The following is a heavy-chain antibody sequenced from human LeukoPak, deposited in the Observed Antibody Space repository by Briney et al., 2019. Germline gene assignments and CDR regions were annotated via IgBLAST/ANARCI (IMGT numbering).Heavy chain of an antibody. J-gene: IGHJ6*03. CDR2: IYYSGST. V-gene: IGHV4-34*01. D-gene: IGHD1-7*01. CDR3: ARHVNTNYYYYYYYMDV. CDR1: GGSFSGYY. Sequence: SETLSLTCAVYGGSFSGYYWSWIRQPPGKGLEWIGSIYYSGSTYYNPSLKSRVTISVDTSKNQFSLKLSSVTAADTAVYYCARHVNTNYYYYYYYMDVWGKGTTVTISS.